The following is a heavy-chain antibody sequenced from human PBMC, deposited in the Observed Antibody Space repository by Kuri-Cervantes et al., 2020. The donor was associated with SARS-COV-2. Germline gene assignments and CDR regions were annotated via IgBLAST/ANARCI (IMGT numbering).Heavy chain of an antibody. D-gene: IGHD4/OR15-4a*01. CDR1: GGSISSSSYY. V-gene: IGHV4-39*07. J-gene: IGHJ5*02. CDR2: IYYSGST. Sequence: GSLRLSCTVSGGSISSSSYYWGWIRQPPGEGLEWIGSIYYSGSTYYNPSLKSRVTISVDTSKNQFSLKLSSVTAADTAVYYCARDPNANHNNWFDPWGQGTLVTVSS. CDR3: ARDPNANHNNWFDP.